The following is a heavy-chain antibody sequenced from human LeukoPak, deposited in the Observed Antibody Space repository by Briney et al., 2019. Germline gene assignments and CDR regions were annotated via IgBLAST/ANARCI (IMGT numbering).Heavy chain of an antibody. V-gene: IGHV3-74*01. CDR1: GFTFSIYW. D-gene: IGHD2-21*02. Sequence: PGGSLSLSCAASGFTFSIYWMHWLRQAPGKGLVWVSRITQYWRSTTYADSVNGRLTISRDNAKNTLYLQMNTLRVDDTAVYYCARVRTAYCGGDCYSTLDFWGQGTLVTVSS. CDR2: ITQYWRST. J-gene: IGHJ4*02. CDR3: ARVRTAYCGGDCYSTLDF.